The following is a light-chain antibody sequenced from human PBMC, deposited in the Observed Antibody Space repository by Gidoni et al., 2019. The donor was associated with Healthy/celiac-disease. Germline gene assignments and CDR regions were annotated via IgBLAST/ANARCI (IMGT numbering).Light chain of an antibody. CDR1: QSVSSSY. CDR2: GAA. CDR3: QQYGSSHTWT. J-gene: IGKJ1*01. Sequence: EIVLTQSPGTLSLSPGERATLSCRASQSVSSSYLAWYQQKPGQAPRLLIYGAASRATGLPDRFSGSGSGTDFTLTISRLEPEDFAVYYCQQYGSSHTWTFGQGTKVEIK. V-gene: IGKV3-20*01.